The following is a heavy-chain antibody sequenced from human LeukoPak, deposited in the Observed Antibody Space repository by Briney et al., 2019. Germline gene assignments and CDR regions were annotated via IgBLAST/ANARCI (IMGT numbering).Heavy chain of an antibody. J-gene: IGHJ4*02. V-gene: IGHV3-21*01. CDR3: ARRGSGYTEPIDY. CDR1: GFTFSNAW. Sequence: GGSLRLSCAASGFTFSNAWMSWARQAPGKGLEWVSSISSSSSYIYYADSVKGRFTISRDNAKNSLYLQMNSLRAEDTAVYYCARRGSGYTEPIDYWGQGTLVTVSS. D-gene: IGHD5-12*01. CDR2: ISSSSSYI.